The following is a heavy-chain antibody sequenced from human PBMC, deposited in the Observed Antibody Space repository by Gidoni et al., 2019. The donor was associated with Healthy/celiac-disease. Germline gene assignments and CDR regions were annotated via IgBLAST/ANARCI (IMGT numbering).Heavy chain of an antibody. CDR3: ARRPGDGYNYFDY. D-gene: IGHD5-12*01. J-gene: IGHJ4*02. V-gene: IGHV4-34*01. CDR1: GGSFSGYY. Sequence: QVQLQQWGAGLLKPSETLSLTCAVYGGSFSGYYWSWIRQPPGKGREWIGEINHSGSTNYNPSLKSRVTISVDTSKNQFSLKLSSVTAADTAVYYCARRPGDGYNYFDYWGQGTLVTVSS. CDR2: INHSGST.